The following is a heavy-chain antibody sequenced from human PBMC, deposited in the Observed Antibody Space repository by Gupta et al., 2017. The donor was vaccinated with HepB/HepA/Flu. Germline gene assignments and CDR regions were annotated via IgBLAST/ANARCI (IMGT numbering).Heavy chain of an antibody. Sequence: EVQLLESGGGLVQPGGSLGLSCAACGFTFRGYAMSWVRQAPGKGLEWVSIISGNGGSTYYADSVKGRFTISRDNSKKTVYLQMNSLRDEDTAVYYCAKRQDSGSYATFDYWGQGTLVTVSS. CDR2: ISGNGGST. CDR1: GFTFRGYA. CDR3: AKRQDSGSYATFDY. V-gene: IGHV3-23*01. J-gene: IGHJ4*02. D-gene: IGHD3-16*01.